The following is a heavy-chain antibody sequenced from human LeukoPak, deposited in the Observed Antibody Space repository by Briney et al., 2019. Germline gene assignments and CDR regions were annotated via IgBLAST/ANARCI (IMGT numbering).Heavy chain of an antibody. Sequence: SETLSLTCTVSGGSISSGGYYWSWIRQHPGKGLEWIGYVYYSGSTYYNPSLKSRVTISVDTSKNQFSLKLSSVTAADTAVYYCARCGYNCYGMDVWGQGTTVTVSS. J-gene: IGHJ6*02. CDR3: ARCGYNCYGMDV. CDR1: GGSISSGGYY. CDR2: VYYSGST. V-gene: IGHV4-31*03. D-gene: IGHD5-24*01.